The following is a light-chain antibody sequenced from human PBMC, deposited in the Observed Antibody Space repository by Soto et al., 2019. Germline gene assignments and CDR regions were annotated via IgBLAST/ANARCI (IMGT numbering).Light chain of an antibody. Sequence: EIVLTQSPATLSLYPGERATLSCRASQSVSSYLAWYQQKPGQAPRLLIYDASNRATGIPARFSGSGSGTDFTLTISRLEPEDVAVYYCQQRSDWPPLTFGGGTKVEIK. CDR2: DAS. CDR3: QQRSDWPPLT. J-gene: IGKJ4*01. V-gene: IGKV3-11*01. CDR1: QSVSSY.